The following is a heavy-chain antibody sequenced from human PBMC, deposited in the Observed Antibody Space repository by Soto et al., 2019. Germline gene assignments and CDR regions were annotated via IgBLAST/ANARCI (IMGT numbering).Heavy chain of an antibody. D-gene: IGHD4-17*01. CDR3: ARGSGDYGPP. Sequence: ESGGGVVQPGRSLRLSCAASGFTFSSYGMHWVRQAPGKGLEWVAVISYDGSNKYYADSVKGRFTISRDNSKNTLYLQMNSLRAEDTAVYYCARGSGDYGPPWGQGTLVTVSS. J-gene: IGHJ5*02. V-gene: IGHV3-30*03. CDR2: ISYDGSNK. CDR1: GFTFSSYG.